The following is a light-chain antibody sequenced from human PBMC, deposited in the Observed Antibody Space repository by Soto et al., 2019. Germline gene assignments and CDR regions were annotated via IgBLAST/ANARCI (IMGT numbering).Light chain of an antibody. J-gene: IGKJ4*01. CDR2: ATS. Sequence: DIQLTQSPSFLSASVGDRVTITCRASQDIANYLAWYQQKPGKAPKFLIYATSTLQSGLPSRFSGSGSGTEFTLTISSLQPEDFATSYCQQVNSYPLTFGGGTKVEIK. CDR3: QQVNSYPLT. CDR1: QDIANY. V-gene: IGKV1-9*01.